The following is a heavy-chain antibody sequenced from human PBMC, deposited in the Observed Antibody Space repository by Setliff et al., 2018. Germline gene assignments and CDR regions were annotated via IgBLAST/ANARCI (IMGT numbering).Heavy chain of an antibody. V-gene: IGHV4-38-2*02. CDR2: IYHSGST. D-gene: IGHD3-10*01. CDR3: ARDLAGSFDY. CDR1: GDSISSTYH. Sequence: SETLSLTCNVSGDSISSTYHWGWIRQSPGKGLEWIGTIYHSGSTNYNPSLKSRVTISVDKSKNQFSLKLSSVTAADTAVYYCARDLAGSFDYWGQGTLVTVSS. J-gene: IGHJ4*02.